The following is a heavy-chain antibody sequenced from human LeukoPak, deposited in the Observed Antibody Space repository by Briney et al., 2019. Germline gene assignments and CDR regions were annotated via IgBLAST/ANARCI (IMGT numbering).Heavy chain of an antibody. CDR2: INSDGRST. CDR3: ARAMITSTTSPEH. V-gene: IGHV3-74*03. Sequence: GGSLRLSCAASGFPLSGYWMHWVRQGPGKGLVWVSRINSDGRSTAYADSVKGRFTISRDNAKNTLYLQMDSLRAGDTAVYYCARAMITSTTSPEHWGQGTLVTVSS. J-gene: IGHJ1*01. D-gene: IGHD3-16*01. CDR1: GFPLSGYW.